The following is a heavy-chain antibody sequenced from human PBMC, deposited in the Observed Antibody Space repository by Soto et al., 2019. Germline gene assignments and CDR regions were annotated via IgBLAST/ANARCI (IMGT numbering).Heavy chain of an antibody. D-gene: IGHD3-22*01. CDR3: ARGYYGPLDS. Sequence: EVQLVESGGGLVQPGGSLRLSCAASGFSVSSNYINWVRQAPGKGLEWVSVIYSGGTTYYADSVKGRFTISRHDSNNTLFLQLNSLRPEDTAVYYCARGYYGPLDSWGQGTLVTVSS. V-gene: IGHV3-53*04. J-gene: IGHJ4*02. CDR2: IYSGGTT. CDR1: GFSVSSNY.